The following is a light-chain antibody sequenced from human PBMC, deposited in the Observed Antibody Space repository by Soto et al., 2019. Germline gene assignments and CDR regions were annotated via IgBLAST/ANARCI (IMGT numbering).Light chain of an antibody. CDR1: SRDVGGQNY. CDR2: AVS. J-gene: IGLJ1*01. Sequence: QSVLTHPPSASGSPGQSVAISCTGTSRDVGGQNYVSWYQQHPGKAPKLIIYAVSNRPSGVPDRFSGSKSGNTASLTISGLRAEDEADYYCCSHAGNNNYVFGTGTKVTVL. CDR3: CSHAGNNNYV. V-gene: IGLV2-8*01.